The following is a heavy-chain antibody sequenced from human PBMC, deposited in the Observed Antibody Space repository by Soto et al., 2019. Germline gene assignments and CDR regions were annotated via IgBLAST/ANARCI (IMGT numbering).Heavy chain of an antibody. Sequence: GGSLRLSCAASGFTFSSYCMHWVRQAPGKGLEWVAVIWYDGSNKYYADSVKGRFTISRDNSKNTLYLQMNSLRAEDTVVYYCARPFMPRYINPLDVWGKGTTVTVSS. D-gene: IGHD2-2*01. CDR3: ARPFMPRYINPLDV. CDR1: GFTFSSYC. CDR2: IWYDGSNK. V-gene: IGHV3-33*01. J-gene: IGHJ6*04.